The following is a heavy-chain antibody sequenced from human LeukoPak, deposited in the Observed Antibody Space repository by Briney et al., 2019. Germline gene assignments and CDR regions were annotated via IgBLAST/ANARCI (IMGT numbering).Heavy chain of an antibody. Sequence: SQTLSLTCTVSGDSISSGDYYWSWIRQPAGKGLEWIGRISSSGSTNYNPSLKSRVTISVDTSKNQFSLKLSSVTAADTAVYYCARLSTAGYSSGWYPGYWGQGTLVTVSS. V-gene: IGHV4-61*02. J-gene: IGHJ4*02. CDR2: ISSSGST. D-gene: IGHD6-19*01. CDR3: ARLSTAGYSSGWYPGY. CDR1: GDSISSGDYY.